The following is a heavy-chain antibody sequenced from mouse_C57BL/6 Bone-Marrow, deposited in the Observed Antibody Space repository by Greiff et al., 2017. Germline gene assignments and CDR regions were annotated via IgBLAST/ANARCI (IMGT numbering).Heavy chain of an antibody. D-gene: IGHD1-1*01. CDR2: INSDGGST. CDR1: EYEFPSHD. CDR3: ARHITTVGARYIDV. Sequence: EVQLQQSGGGLVQPGESLKLSCESNEYEFPSHDMSWVRQTPEKRLELVAAINSDGGSTYYPDTMERRFIISRDNTKKTLYLQMSSLRSEDTALYYCARHITTVGARYIDVWGTGTTVTVSS. V-gene: IGHV5-2*01. J-gene: IGHJ1*03.